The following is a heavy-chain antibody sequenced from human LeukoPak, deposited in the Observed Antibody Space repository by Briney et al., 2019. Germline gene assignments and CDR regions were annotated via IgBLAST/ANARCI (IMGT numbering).Heavy chain of an antibody. CDR2: IYTSGST. CDR3: ARTGGSFYFYYYMDV. Sequence: SETLSLTCTVSGGSISSSSYYWSCIRQPAGKGLEWIGRIYTSGSTNYNPSLKSRVTISVDTSKNQFSLKLSSVTAADTAVYYCARTGGSFYFYYYMDVWGKGTTVTVSS. V-gene: IGHV4-61*02. CDR1: GGSISSSSYY. D-gene: IGHD1-26*01. J-gene: IGHJ6*03.